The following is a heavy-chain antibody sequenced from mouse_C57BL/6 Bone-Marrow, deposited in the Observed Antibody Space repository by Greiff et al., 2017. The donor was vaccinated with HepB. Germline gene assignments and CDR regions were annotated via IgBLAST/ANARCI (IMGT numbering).Heavy chain of an antibody. Sequence: QVQLQQPGAELVKPGASVKLSCKASGYTFTSYWMQWVKQRPGQGLEWIGEIDPSDSYTNYNEKFKGKATLTADKSSSTAYMQLSSLTSEDSAVYFCARSRYYYGSFYWGQGTTLTVSS. CDR3: ARSRYYYGSFY. V-gene: IGHV1-50*01. D-gene: IGHD1-1*01. CDR1: GYTFTSYW. CDR2: IDPSDSYT. J-gene: IGHJ2*01.